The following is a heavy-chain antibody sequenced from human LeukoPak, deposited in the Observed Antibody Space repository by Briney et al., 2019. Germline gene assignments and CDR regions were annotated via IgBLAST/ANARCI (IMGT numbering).Heavy chain of an antibody. CDR2: IIPILGIA. D-gene: IGHD3-22*01. Sequence: ASVKVSCKASGGTFSSYTISWVRQAPGQGLEWMGRIIPILGIANYAQKFQGRVTITADKSTSTAYMELSSLRSEDTAVYYCASGVAYYDSSGYYYSPIECWGQGTLVTVSS. CDR1: GGTFSSYT. CDR3: ASGVAYYDSSGYYYSPIEC. V-gene: IGHV1-69*02. J-gene: IGHJ4*02.